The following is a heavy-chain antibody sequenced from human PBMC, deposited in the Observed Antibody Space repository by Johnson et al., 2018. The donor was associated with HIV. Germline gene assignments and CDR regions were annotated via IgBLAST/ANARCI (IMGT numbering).Heavy chain of an antibody. J-gene: IGHJ3*02. CDR2: ISYDGSNK. CDR3: AKDAGSGSSWEFAFDI. Sequence: QVQLVESGGGVVQPGRSLRLSCAASGFTFSSYGMHWVRQAPGKGLEWVAVISYDGSNKYYADSVKGRFTISRDNAKNSLYLQMNSLRPEDTAVYFCAKDAGSGSSWEFAFDIWGQGTKVTVSS. V-gene: IGHV3-30*18. CDR1: GFTFSSYG. D-gene: IGHD3-10*01.